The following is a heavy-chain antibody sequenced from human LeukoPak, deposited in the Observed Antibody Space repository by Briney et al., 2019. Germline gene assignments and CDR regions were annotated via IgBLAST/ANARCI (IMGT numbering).Heavy chain of an antibody. V-gene: IGHV3-13*01. D-gene: IGHD1-26*01. J-gene: IGHJ3*02. CDR3: ARGPLGEHAFDI. CDR1: GFTFSSYD. Sequence: GGSLRLSCAASGFTFSSYDMHWVRQATGKGLEWVSAIGTAGDTYYPGSVKGRLTISRENAKNSLYLQMNSLRAGDTAVYYCARGPLGEHAFDIWGQGTMVTVSS. CDR2: IGTAGDT.